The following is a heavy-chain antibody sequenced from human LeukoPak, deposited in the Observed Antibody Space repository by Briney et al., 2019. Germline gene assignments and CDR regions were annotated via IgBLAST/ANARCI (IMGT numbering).Heavy chain of an antibody. CDR2: ISAYNSNT. J-gene: IGHJ4*02. CDR3: ARDLRYYYGSGIGGYFDY. D-gene: IGHD3-10*01. CDR1: GYTFTSYG. V-gene: IGHV1-18*01. Sequence: ASVKVSCKASGYTFTSYGISWVRQAPGQGLEWMGWISAYNSNTNYAQKFQGRVTMTTDSSTSTAYMELWSLRSDDTAVYYCARDLRYYYGSGIGGYFDYWGQGTLVTVSS.